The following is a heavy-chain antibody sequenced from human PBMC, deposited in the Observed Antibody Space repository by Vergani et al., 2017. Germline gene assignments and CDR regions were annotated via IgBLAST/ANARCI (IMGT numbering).Heavy chain of an antibody. J-gene: IGHJ5*02. CDR1: SDSITSGDYY. CDR3: ARSPLPNCGCDCSPFDR. D-gene: IGHD2-21*01. CDR2: IFHCWSP. V-gene: IGHV4-31*02. Sequence: QVQLQESGPGLVKPSQTLSLTCTVSSDSITSGDYYWTWIRQHSGKGLEWIGYIFHCWSPYYNPSLKRRLVISLDTSKNQFSLPLTSVTAADAAVYYCARSPLPNCGCDCSPFDRWGQGILVTVSS.